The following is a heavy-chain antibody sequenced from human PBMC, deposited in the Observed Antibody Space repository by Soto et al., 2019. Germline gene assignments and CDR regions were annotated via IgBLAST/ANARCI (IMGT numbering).Heavy chain of an antibody. CDR3: ATQHGRDGYNYSFDY. Sequence: ASVKVSFKASGYTFTSYAMHWLRQAPGQRLEWMGWINAGNGNTKYSQKFQGRVTITRDTSASTAYMELSSLRSEDTAVYYCATQHGRDGYNYSFDYWGQGTLVTVSS. CDR1: GYTFTSYA. V-gene: IGHV1-3*01. CDR2: INAGNGNT. D-gene: IGHD5-12*01. J-gene: IGHJ4*02.